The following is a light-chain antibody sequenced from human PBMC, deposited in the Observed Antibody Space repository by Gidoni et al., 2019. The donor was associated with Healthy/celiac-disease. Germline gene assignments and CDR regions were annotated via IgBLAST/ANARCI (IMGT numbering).Light chain of an antibody. Sequence: QSVLTQPPSASGTPGQRVTISFSVSNSNIGSNTVHWYQQLPGTAPKLLIYSNNQRPSGVPDRFSGSKSGTSASLAISGLQSEDEADYYCAAWDDSLNGYVFGTGTKVTVL. CDR1: NSNIGSNT. CDR2: SNN. V-gene: IGLV1-44*01. CDR3: AAWDDSLNGYV. J-gene: IGLJ1*01.